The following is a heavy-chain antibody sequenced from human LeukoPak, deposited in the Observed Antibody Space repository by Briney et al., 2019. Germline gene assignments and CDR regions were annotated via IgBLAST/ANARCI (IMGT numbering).Heavy chain of an antibody. J-gene: IGHJ3*02. CDR1: GSSFSDYI. V-gene: IGHV3-72*01. D-gene: IGHD3-16*01. CDR3: TRDGGEGDKTAFDI. CDR2: IRRGTNGYTT. Sequence: GGSLRLSCAASGSSFSDYILDWVRQAPGRGLEWVGRIRRGTNGYTTEYAASVKGRVIISRDDSKNSLYLHMNSLKTEDTAVYYCTRDGGEGDKTAFDIWGQGTMVTVSS.